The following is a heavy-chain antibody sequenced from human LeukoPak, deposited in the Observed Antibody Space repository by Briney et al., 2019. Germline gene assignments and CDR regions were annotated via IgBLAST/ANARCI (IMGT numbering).Heavy chain of an antibody. J-gene: IGHJ4*02. CDR3: ASSIAAAGMTLDFDY. CDR1: GGSISSYY. D-gene: IGHD6-13*01. V-gene: IGHV4-59*01. CDR2: IYYSGST. Sequence: SETLSLTCTVSGGSISSYYWSWIRQPPGKGLEWIGYIYYSGSTNYNPSLKSRVTISVDTSKNQFSLKLSSVTAADTTVYYCASSIAAAGMTLDFDYWGQGTLVTVSS.